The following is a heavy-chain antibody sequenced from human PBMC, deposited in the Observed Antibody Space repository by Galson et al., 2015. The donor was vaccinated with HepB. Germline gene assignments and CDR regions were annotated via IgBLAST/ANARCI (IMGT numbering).Heavy chain of an antibody. Sequence: SLRLSCAASGFTFSSYGMHWVRQAPGKGLEWVAVISYDGSNKYYADSVKGRFTISRDNSKNTLYLQMNSLRAEDTAVYYCAKVGYSSSWAFDYWGQGTLVTVSS. J-gene: IGHJ4*02. D-gene: IGHD6-13*01. CDR3: AKVGYSSSWAFDY. V-gene: IGHV3-30*18. CDR1: GFTFSSYG. CDR2: ISYDGSNK.